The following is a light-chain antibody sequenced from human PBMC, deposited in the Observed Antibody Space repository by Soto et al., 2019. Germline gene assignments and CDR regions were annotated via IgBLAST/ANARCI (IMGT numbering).Light chain of an antibody. V-gene: IGLV2-8*01. CDR3: SSYAGNNNLYV. Sequence: QSALTQPSSASGSPGQSVTISCTGTSSDVGTYNYVSWYQQHPGKAPKLMIYEVNKRPAGVPDRFSGSKSGIMASLTVSGLQAEDEADYYCSSYAGNNNLYVFGTGTKVTLL. CDR1: SSDVGTYNY. J-gene: IGLJ1*01. CDR2: EVN.